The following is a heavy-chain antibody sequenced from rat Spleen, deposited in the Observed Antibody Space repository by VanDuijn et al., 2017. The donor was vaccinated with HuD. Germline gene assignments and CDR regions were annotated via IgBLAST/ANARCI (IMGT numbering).Heavy chain of an antibody. CDR1: GFTFNNYW. Sequence: EVQLVESGGGLLQPGGSLKLFCVASGFTFNNYWMTWIRQAPTKGLEWVATIRYDGNNTYYRDSVKGRFTVSRDNAKSTLHLQMDSLRSEDTAIYYCTRENWVLDYWGQGVMVTVSS. J-gene: IGHJ2*01. CDR2: IRYDGNNT. CDR3: TRENWVLDY. V-gene: IGHV5-31*01. D-gene: IGHD5-1*01.